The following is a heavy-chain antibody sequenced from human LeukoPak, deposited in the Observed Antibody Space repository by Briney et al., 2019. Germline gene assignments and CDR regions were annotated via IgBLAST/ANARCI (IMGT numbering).Heavy chain of an antibody. Sequence: GGSLRLSCAASGFTFSSYEMNWVRQTPGKGLEYVSAISSNGGSTYYANSVKGRFTISRDNSKNTLYLQMGSLRAEDMAVYYCARLRLTGAFDIWGQGTMVTVSS. CDR3: ARLRLTGAFDI. J-gene: IGHJ3*02. D-gene: IGHD1-14*01. V-gene: IGHV3-64*01. CDR2: ISSNGGST. CDR1: GFTFSSYE.